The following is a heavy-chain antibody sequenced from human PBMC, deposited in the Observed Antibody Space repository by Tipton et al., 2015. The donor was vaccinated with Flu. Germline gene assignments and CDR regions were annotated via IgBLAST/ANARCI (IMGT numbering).Heavy chain of an antibody. J-gene: IGHJ4*02. D-gene: IGHD2-15*01. Sequence: TLSLTCNVSGDSISTGSLYWNWIRQPAGKALEWSGRIYTTGSTTYNPSLKSRVTISLGTSKNQFSLKLSSVTAADTAVYYCSRDFCSGGFCYPDYWGQGTLVTVSS. CDR2: IYTTGST. CDR3: SRDFCSGGFCYPDY. V-gene: IGHV4-61*02. CDR1: GDSISTGSLY.